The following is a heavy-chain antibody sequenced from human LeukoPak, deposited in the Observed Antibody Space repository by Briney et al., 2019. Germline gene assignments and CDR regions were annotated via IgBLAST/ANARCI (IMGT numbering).Heavy chain of an antibody. D-gene: IGHD4-17*01. V-gene: IGHV3-48*02. CDR2: ISRSSTNI. Sequence: GGSLRLSCAASGFSFSTYSMNWVRQTPGKGLDWVSYISRSSTNIYYADSVRGRFTISRDNAKNSLFLQMNSLRDEDTAVYYCARGARYGDYEAVDYWGQGTLVTVSS. CDR1: GFSFSTYS. CDR3: ARGARYGDYEAVDY. J-gene: IGHJ4*02.